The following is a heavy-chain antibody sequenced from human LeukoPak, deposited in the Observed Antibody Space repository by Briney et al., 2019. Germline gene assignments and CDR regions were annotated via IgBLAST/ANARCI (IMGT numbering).Heavy chain of an antibody. J-gene: IGHJ4*02. V-gene: IGHV3-73*01. CDR1: GFTFSDPA. CDR3: TRHIVSTAAHDY. D-gene: IGHD2-2*01. CDR2: IRSKANSYAT. Sequence: PGGSLRLSCAASGFTFSDPAIHWVRQASGKGLEWVGRIRSKANSYATAYAASVTGRFTVSRDDSKNTAYLQMNSLKTDDTAVYYCTRHIVSTAAHDYWGQRTLHTVSS.